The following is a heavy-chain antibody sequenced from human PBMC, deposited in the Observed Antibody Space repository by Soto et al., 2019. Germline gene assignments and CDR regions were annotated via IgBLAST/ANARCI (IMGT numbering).Heavy chain of an antibody. CDR3: ARAPPLYDSSGYYHVQWNY. CDR2: IIPIFGTA. Sequence: GASVKVSCKASGGTFSSYAISWVRQAPGQGLEWMGGIIPIFGTANYAQKFQGRVTITADKSTSTAYMELSSLRSEDTAVYYCARAPPLYDSSGYYHVQWNYWGQGTLVTVSS. J-gene: IGHJ4*02. D-gene: IGHD3-22*01. CDR1: GGTFSSYA. V-gene: IGHV1-69*06.